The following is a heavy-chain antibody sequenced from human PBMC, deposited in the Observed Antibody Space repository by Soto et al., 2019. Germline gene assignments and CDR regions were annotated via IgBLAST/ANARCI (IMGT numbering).Heavy chain of an antibody. D-gene: IGHD3-3*01. CDR2: INHSGST. J-gene: IGHJ5*02. V-gene: IGHV4-34*01. CDR1: CGSFSGYY. CDR3: ARALTYYDFWSGYYGWFDP. Sequence: SETLSLTCAVYCGSFSGYYWSWIRQPPGRGLEWIGEINHSGSTNYNPSLKSRVTISVDTSKNQFSLKLSSVTAADTAVYYCARALTYYDFWSGYYGWFDPWGQGTLVTVSS.